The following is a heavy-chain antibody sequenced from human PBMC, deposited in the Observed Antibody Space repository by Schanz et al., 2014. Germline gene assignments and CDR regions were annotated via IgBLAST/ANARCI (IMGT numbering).Heavy chain of an antibody. J-gene: IGHJ4*02. Sequence: EVQLLESGGGLVQPGGSLRLSCEASGFSFGNYGMSWVRQAPGKGLEWVSGFDAHDGRAYYADSAKGRFTISRDNSKSTLYVEMNSLRPEDTAVYYCARGGFFDSTSFDSWGQGTLVTVSS. CDR3: ARGGFFDSTSFDS. CDR1: GFSFGNYG. D-gene: IGHD2-2*01. CDR2: FDAHDGRA. V-gene: IGHV3-23*01.